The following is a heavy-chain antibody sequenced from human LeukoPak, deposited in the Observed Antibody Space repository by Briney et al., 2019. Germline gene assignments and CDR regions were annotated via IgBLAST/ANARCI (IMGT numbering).Heavy chain of an antibody. CDR2: IRYDGTYK. V-gene: IGHV3-30*02. J-gene: IGHJ4*02. D-gene: IGHD3-10*01. Sequence: GGSLRLSCAASGFTFSSYGMHWVRQAPGKGLEWVAFIRYDGTYKYYADSVRGRFTISRDNSKNTVYLQMNSLRAEGTALYYCVKDRGEFDYWGQGTLVTVSS. CDR3: VKDRGEFDY. CDR1: GFTFSSYG.